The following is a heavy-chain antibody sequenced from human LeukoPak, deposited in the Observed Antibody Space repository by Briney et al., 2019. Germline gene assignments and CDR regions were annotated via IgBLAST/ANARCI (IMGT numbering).Heavy chain of an antibody. D-gene: IGHD3-22*01. J-gene: IGHJ4*02. V-gene: IGHV3-7*01. CDR3: ARDFGGYSEYYFDY. Sequence: GGSLRLSCAASGFTFSSYWMSWVRQAPGKVLEWVANIKQDGSEKYYVDSVKGRFTISRDNAKNSLYLQMNSLRAEDTAVYYCARDFGGYSEYYFDYWGQGTLVTVSS. CDR1: GFTFSSYW. CDR2: IKQDGSEK.